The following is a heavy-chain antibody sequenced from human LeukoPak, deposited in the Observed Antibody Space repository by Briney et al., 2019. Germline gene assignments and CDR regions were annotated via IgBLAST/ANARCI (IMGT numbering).Heavy chain of an antibody. D-gene: IGHD5-24*01. Sequence: PGGSLRLSCAASGFTFSSYAMSWVRQAPGKGLEWVSAISGSGGSTYYADSVKGRFTISRDNSKNTLYLQMNSLRAEDTAVYYCAKDRDLEMATITGAFDIWGQGTMVTVSS. CDR3: AKDRDLEMATITGAFDI. J-gene: IGHJ3*02. CDR1: GFTFSSYA. V-gene: IGHV3-23*01. CDR2: ISGSGGST.